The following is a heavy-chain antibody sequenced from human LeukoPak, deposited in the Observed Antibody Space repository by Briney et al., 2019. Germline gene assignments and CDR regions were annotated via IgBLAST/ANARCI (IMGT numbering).Heavy chain of an antibody. CDR2: ISGTGTST. Sequence: GGSRRLCCAASEFTFSNYAMSWVRQAPGKGLEWVSAISGTGTSTHYADSVKGRFTISRDNSKNTLYLQMNHLSAEDTAVYYCARASCYSLFCGDFDIWGQGTMVTVSS. J-gene: IGHJ3*02. V-gene: IGHV3-23*01. CDR3: ARASCYSLFCGDFDI. CDR1: EFTFSNYA. D-gene: IGHD2-15*01.